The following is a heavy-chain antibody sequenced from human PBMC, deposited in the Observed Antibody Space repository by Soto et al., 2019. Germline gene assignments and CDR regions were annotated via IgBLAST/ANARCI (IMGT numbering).Heavy chain of an antibody. CDR2: TPYDGSNP. J-gene: IGHJ6*02. CDR3: AKDLRFVERYYSYGMDV. CDR1: GFTFSNYG. D-gene: IGHD3-3*01. Sequence: QVQLVESGGGVVQPGRSLRLSCAASGFTFSNYGMHWVRQAPGKGLEWVAVTPYDGSNPYYADSVKGRFTISRDNSKNTLYLQMSSLRADDTAVYYCAKDLRFVERYYSYGMDVWGQGTTVTVSS. V-gene: IGHV3-30*18.